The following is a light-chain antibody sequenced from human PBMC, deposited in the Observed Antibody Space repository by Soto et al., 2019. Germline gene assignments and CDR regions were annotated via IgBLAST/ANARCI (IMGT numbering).Light chain of an antibody. J-gene: IGKJ5*01. V-gene: IGKV3-11*01. Sequence: EIVLTQSPATLSLSPGERATLSFRASPSVTNFLAWYQQNPGQAPRLLIYGAFNRATGIPARFSGSGSGTDFTLTISSLEPEDSAVYYCQQRNVWPPVTFGQGTRLEIK. CDR1: PSVTNF. CDR2: GAF. CDR3: QQRNVWPPVT.